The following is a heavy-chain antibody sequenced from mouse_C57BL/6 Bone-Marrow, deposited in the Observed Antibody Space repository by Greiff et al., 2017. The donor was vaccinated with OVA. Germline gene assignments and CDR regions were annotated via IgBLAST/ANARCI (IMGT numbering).Heavy chain of an antibody. CDR1: GFTFSNYW. J-gene: IGHJ3*01. CDR2: IRLKSDNYAT. V-gene: IGHV6-3*01. D-gene: IGHD2-3*01. Sequence: EVKVVESGGGLVQPGGSMKLSCVASGFTFSNYWMNWVRQSPEKGLEWVAQIRLKSDNYATHYAESVKGRFTISRDDSKSSVYLQMNNLRAEDTGIYYCTTPLGWLLRIWFAYWGQGTLVTVSA. CDR3: TTPLGWLLRIWFAY.